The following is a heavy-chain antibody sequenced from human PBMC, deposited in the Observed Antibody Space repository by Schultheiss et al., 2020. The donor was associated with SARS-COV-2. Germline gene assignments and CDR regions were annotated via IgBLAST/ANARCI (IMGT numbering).Heavy chain of an antibody. J-gene: IGHJ4*02. V-gene: IGHV4-4*07. CDR1: GGSISSYY. Sequence: SQTLSLTCTVSGGSISSYYWSWIRQPAGKGLEWIGRIYYSGSTNYNPSLKSRVTISVDTSKNQFSLKLSSVTAADTAVYYCARLLVGSSWIDYWGQGTLVTVSS. D-gene: IGHD6-13*01. CDR2: IYYSGST. CDR3: ARLLVGSSWIDY.